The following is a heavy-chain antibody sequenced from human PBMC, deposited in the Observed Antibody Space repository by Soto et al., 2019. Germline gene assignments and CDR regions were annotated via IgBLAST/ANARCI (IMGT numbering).Heavy chain of an antibody. CDR1: GFAVSSKY. CDR2: IYGGGTT. D-gene: IGHD6-19*01. CDR3: VQTTGWPGFDF. V-gene: IGHV3-53*01. Sequence: EVQLVESGGGLIQPGGSLRLSCAASGFAVSSKYMTRVRQAPGKGLEWVSGIYGGGTTYYADSVKGRFTISRDTSKNTLYLQMNSLRAEDTAVYYCVQTTGWPGFDFWGQGTLVTVSS. J-gene: IGHJ4*02.